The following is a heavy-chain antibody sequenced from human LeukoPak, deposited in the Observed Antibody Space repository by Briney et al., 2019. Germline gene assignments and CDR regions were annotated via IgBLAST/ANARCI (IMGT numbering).Heavy chain of an antibody. CDR1: GFTFSTYV. J-gene: IGHJ6*03. V-gene: IGHV4-39*01. D-gene: IGHD6-13*01. CDR2: IYYSGST. Sequence: PGGSLRLSCAASGFTFSTYVMNWVRQPPGKGLEWIGSIYYSGSTYYNPSLKSRVTISVDTSKNQFSLKLSSVTAADTAVYYCARHAAVDYYYYYMDAWGKGTTVTVSS. CDR3: ARHAAVDYYYYYMDA.